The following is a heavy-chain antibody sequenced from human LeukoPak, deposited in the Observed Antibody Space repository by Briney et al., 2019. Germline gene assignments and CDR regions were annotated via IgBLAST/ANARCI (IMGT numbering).Heavy chain of an antibody. V-gene: IGHV5-51*01. CDR1: GYSFTSYW. CDR2: IYPGDSDT. J-gene: IGHJ5*02. Sequence: GESLKISCKGSGYSFTSYWIGWVRQMPGKGLEWMGIIYPGDSDTRYSPSFQGQVTISADKSISTAYLQWSSLKASDTAMYYCARLGLILIDVPLKPFGELSSWFDPWGQGTLVTVSS. CDR3: ARLGLILIDVPLKPFGELSSWFDP. D-gene: IGHD3-10*01.